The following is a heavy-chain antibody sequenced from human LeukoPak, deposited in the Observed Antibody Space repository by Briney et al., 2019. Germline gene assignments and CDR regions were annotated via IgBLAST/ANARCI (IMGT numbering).Heavy chain of an antibody. D-gene: IGHD5-24*01. CDR2: INPRDSDA. CDR1: GYDFSSFW. Sequence: AESLKISCHGSGYDFSSFWIAWGRQMAGKGLEWVGIINPRDSDARYGPSFEGELTTSVDKSISTALLQWSSLKASDSAMYYCTRGGFYYARDGCDAWGQGTVVTVSS. V-gene: IGHV5-51*01. CDR3: TRGGFYYARDGCDA. J-gene: IGHJ5*02.